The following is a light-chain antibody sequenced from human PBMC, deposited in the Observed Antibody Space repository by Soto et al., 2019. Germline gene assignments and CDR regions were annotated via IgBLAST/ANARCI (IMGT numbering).Light chain of an antibody. CDR2: AAS. J-gene: IGKJ5*01. CDR3: QPSYSTPIT. V-gene: IGKV1-39*01. Sequence: DIQMTQSPSSLSASVGDRVTITCRASQSISSYLNWYQQKPGKAPKLLIYAASSFQSGVPSRFTGSRSVTDLTLTISSLQPEDFETYYCQPSYSTPITFGQTTRLEIK. CDR1: QSISSY.